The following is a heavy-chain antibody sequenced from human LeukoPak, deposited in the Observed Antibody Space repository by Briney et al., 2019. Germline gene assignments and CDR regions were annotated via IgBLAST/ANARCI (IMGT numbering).Heavy chain of an antibody. CDR3: AREAAAAGNGY. CDR1: GGSIRSSSYS. CDR2: IYYSGST. J-gene: IGHJ4*02. V-gene: IGHV4-61*01. D-gene: IGHD6-13*01. Sequence: SETLSLTCTVSGGSIRSSSYSWGWIRQPPGKGLEWIGYIYYSGSTNYNPSLKSRVTISVDTSKNQFSLKLSSVTAADTAVYYCAREAAAAGNGYWGQGTLVTVSS.